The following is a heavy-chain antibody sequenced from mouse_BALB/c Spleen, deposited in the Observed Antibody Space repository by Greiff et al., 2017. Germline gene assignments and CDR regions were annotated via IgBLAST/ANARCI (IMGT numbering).Heavy chain of an antibody. D-gene: IGHD2-14*01. CDR3: ARDGYRYDYAMDD. V-gene: IGHV5-6-3*01. J-gene: IGHJ4*01. CDR2: INSNGGST. Sequence: EVHLVESGGGLVQPGGSLKLSCAASGFTFSSYGMSWVRQTPDKRLELVATINSNGGSTYYPDSVKGRFTISRDNAKNTLYLQMSSLKSEDTAMYYCARDGYRYDYAMDDWGQGTSVTVSS. CDR1: GFTFSSYG.